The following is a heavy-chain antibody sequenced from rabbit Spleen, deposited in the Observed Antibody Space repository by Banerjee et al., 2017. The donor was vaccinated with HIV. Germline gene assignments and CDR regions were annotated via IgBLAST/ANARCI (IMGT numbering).Heavy chain of an antibody. CDR3: ARDSYAASGVWNL. J-gene: IGHJ4*01. CDR2: IYCGSSGST. D-gene: IGHD4-2*01. Sequence: QSLEESGGGLVKPGASLTLTCTASGFSSSTRYYMCWVRQAPGKGLEWIACIYCGSSGSTYYASWAKGRFTISKTSSTTVTLQMTSLTAADTATYFCARDSYAASGVWNLWGPGTLVTVS. CDR1: GFSSSTRYY. V-gene: IGHV1S40*01.